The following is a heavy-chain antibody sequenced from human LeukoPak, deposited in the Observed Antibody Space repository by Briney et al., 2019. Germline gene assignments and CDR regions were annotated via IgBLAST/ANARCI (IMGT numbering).Heavy chain of an antibody. D-gene: IGHD6-19*01. CDR2: INPNSGGT. CDR1: GYTFTSYG. Sequence: GASVKVSCKASGYTFTSYGISWVRQAPGQGLEWMGWINPNSGGTNYAQKFQGRVTMTRDTSISTAYMELSRLRSDDTAVYYCAKLPGIAVAGTEDYWGQGTLVTVSS. CDR3: AKLPGIAVAGTEDY. V-gene: IGHV1-2*02. J-gene: IGHJ4*02.